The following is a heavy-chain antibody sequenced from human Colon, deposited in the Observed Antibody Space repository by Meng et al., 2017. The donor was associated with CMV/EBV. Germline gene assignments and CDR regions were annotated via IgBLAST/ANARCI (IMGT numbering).Heavy chain of an antibody. CDR2: LSLSGST. CDR3: VRLTNDFWSGYRDY. J-gene: IGHJ4*02. Sequence: GSLRLSCTVSGDSIRNSNYHWGWIRQPPGKGLEWIGTLSLSGSTYYDPSLKSRVTISVDTSKNQFSLTVTSVTAADTAIYYCVRLTNDFWSGYRDYWGQGILVTVSS. V-gene: IGHV4-39*01. CDR1: GDSIRNSNYH. D-gene: IGHD3-3*01.